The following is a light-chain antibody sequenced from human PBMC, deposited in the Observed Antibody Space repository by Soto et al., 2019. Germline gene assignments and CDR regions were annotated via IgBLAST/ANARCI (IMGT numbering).Light chain of an antibody. CDR1: ISNIGTNY. Sequence: QSVLTQPPSVSGTPGQRVTISCSGGISNIGTNYVHWFQQLPGTAPKVLSNRDNQRPSGVPDRFSGSKSGTSASLAISGLRSEDEADYYCAACHDTVRSYVFGTGTKLTVL. V-gene: IGLV1-47*01. CDR3: AACHDTVRSYV. J-gene: IGLJ1*01. CDR2: RDN.